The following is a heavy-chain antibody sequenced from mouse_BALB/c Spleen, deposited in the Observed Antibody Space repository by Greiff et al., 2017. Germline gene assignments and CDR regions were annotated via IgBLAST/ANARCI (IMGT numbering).Heavy chain of an antibody. CDR2: IWAGGST. J-gene: IGHJ3*01. CDR3: ARGDGGFGFAY. Sequence: VKLQESGPGLVAPSQSLSITCTVSGFSLTSYGVHWVRQPPGKGLEWLGVIWAGGSTNYNSALMSRLSISKDNSKSQVFLKMNSLQTDDTAMYYCARGDGGFGFAYWGQGTLVTVSA. D-gene: IGHD2-3*01. CDR1: GFSLTSYG. V-gene: IGHV2-9*02.